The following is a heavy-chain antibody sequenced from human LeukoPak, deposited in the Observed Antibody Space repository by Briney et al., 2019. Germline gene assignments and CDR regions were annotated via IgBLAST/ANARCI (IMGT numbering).Heavy chain of an antibody. V-gene: IGHV1-46*01. D-gene: IGHD2-8*01. J-gene: IGHJ4*02. CDR1: GYTFVSYY. CDR3: VMGLAAPPGMRKLFVY. Sequence: ASVKVSCKTSGYTFVSYYIHWVRQAPGQGLEWMGIIYPSGNKTAYAQKFQGRVTMIRDTSTNTVYVELSSLRSEDTAVYYCVMGLAAPPGMRKLFVYWGQGSLVTVSS. CDR2: IYPSGNKT.